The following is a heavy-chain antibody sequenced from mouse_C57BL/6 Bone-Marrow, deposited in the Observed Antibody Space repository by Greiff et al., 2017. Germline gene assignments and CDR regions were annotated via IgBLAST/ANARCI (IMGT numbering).Heavy chain of an antibody. J-gene: IGHJ2*01. CDR2: IWSSGST. CDR1: GFSLTSYG. CDR3: ARSTMITRFDY. D-gene: IGHD2-4*01. V-gene: IGHV2-2*01. Sequence: VQLQESGPGLVQPSQSLSITCTVSGFSLTSYGVHWVRQSPGKGLEWLGVIWSSGSTDYNAAFISRLSISKDNSKSQVFFKMNSLQADDTAIYYCARSTMITRFDYWGQGTTLTVSS.